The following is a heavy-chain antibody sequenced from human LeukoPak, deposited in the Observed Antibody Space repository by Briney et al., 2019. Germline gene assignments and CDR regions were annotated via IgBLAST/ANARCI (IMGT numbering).Heavy chain of an antibody. CDR3: ARLTTQTTDDYYGMDV. J-gene: IGHJ6*02. Sequence: ASVKVSCKASGYTFTGYYLHWVRQAPGQGLEWMGWINSNSGVTHYAQKFQGRVTMTRDTSVSTAYMELRRLRFDDTAVYYCARLTTQTTDDYYGMDVWGQGTTVTVSS. D-gene: IGHD4-4*01. CDR1: GYTFTGYY. V-gene: IGHV1-2*02. CDR2: INSNSGVT.